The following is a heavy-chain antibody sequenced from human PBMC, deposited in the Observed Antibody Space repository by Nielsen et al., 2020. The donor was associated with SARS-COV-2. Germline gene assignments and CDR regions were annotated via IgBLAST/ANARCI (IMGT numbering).Heavy chain of an antibody. Sequence: SETLSLTCTVSGGSISSYYWSWIRQPPGKGLEWIGYIYYSGSTNYNPSLKSRVTISVDTSKNQFSLKLSSVTAADTAVCYCARNSMVRGVNPLDYWGQGTQVTVSS. CDR3: ARNSMVRGVNPLDY. CDR1: GGSISSYY. D-gene: IGHD3-10*01. CDR2: IYYSGST. V-gene: IGHV4-59*08. J-gene: IGHJ4*02.